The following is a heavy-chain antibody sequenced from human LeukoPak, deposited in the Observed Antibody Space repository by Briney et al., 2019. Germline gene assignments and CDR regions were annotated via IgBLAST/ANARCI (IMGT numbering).Heavy chain of an antibody. Sequence: GGSLRLSCAASGFTFSTYNMNWVRQAPGKGLEWVSYINSDSSAIYYADSVEGRFTISRDNAKNSLYLQINSLRAEDTAVYYCARDFWGAYRVDFFDYWGQGTLVTVSS. J-gene: IGHJ4*02. CDR2: INSDSSAI. CDR3: ARDFWGAYRVDFFDY. D-gene: IGHD3-3*01. V-gene: IGHV3-48*04. CDR1: GFTFSTYN.